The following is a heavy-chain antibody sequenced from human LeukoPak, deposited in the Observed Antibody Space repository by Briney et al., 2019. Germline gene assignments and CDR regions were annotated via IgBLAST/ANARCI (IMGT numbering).Heavy chain of an antibody. CDR3: ARAVGGEVWFDP. Sequence: GGSLRLSCAASGFTFSSYDMHWVRQATGKGLEWVSAIGTAGDTYYPGSVKGRFTISRENAKNSLYLQMNSLRAGDTAVYYCARAVGGEVWFDPWAREPWSPSPQ. J-gene: IGHJ5*02. CDR2: IGTAGDT. D-gene: IGHD3-16*01. CDR1: GFTFSSYD. V-gene: IGHV3-13*01.